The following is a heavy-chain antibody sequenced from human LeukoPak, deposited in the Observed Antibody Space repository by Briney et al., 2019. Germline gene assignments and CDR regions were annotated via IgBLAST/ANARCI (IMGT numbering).Heavy chain of an antibody. CDR3: AREPGGYDSGYYYMDV. CDR1: GFTISSYW. Sequence: GGSLRLSCAASGFTISSYWMSWVRQAPGKGLEWVANIKQDGSEKYYVDSVKGRFTISRDNAKNSLYLQMNSLRAEDTAVYYCAREPGGYDSGYYYMDVWGKGTTVTVSS. D-gene: IGHD5-12*01. CDR2: IKQDGSEK. V-gene: IGHV3-7*01. J-gene: IGHJ6*03.